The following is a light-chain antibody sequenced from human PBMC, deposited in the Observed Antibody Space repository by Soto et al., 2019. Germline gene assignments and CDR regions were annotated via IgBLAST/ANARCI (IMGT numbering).Light chain of an antibody. V-gene: IGKV3D-15*01. J-gene: IGKJ1*01. CDR2: GAS. Sequence: EIVLSESPGTLSLSQGDRATLSCRASQSVSSSYLAWYQQKPGQAPRLLIYGASSRATGIPARFSGSGSGTEFTLTISSLQSEDFAVYYCQQYNNWPRTFGQGTKVDIK. CDR1: QSVSSSY. CDR3: QQYNNWPRT.